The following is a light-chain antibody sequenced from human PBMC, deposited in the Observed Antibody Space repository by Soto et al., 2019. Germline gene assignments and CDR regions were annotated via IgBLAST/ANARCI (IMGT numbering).Light chain of an antibody. CDR3: QQYNNLPRT. Sequence: EIVMTQSPATLSVSPGGRATLSCRASQSISDTLAWYQQKPGQAPRLLIYGASTRAPGFPARFSGSGSGTDFTLTISSLQSEDFAVYYCQQYNNLPRTFGQGPRWIS. J-gene: IGKJ1*01. CDR1: QSISDT. V-gene: IGKV3-15*01. CDR2: GAS.